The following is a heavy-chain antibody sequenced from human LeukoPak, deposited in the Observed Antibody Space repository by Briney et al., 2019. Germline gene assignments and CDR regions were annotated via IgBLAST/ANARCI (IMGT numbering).Heavy chain of an antibody. CDR1: GGSISSYY. D-gene: IGHD3-10*01. Sequence: PSETLSLTCTVSGGSISSYYWGWIRQPAGKGLEWIGRIYTSGSSNYNPSLKSRVTMSVDTSKNQFSLKLSSVTAADTAVYYCARDRGRANMNVFDYWGQGTLVTVSS. J-gene: IGHJ4*02. CDR2: IYTSGSS. V-gene: IGHV4-4*07. CDR3: ARDRGRANMNVFDY.